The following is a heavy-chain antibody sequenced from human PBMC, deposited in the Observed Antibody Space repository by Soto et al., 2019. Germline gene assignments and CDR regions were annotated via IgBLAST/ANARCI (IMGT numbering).Heavy chain of an antibody. D-gene: IGHD6-13*01. J-gene: IGHJ4*02. CDR2: INPNSGAT. Sequence: ASVNVSCKASGYNFTAYYMHWVRQAPGQGLEGMGWINPNSGATSYAQKFQGRLTVTRDTSIRTAYMELSSLKSDDTAAYFCATEDYRTSWGRYWGQGILVSVSS. CDR3: ATEDYRTSWGRY. V-gene: IGHV1-2*02. CDR1: GYNFTAYY.